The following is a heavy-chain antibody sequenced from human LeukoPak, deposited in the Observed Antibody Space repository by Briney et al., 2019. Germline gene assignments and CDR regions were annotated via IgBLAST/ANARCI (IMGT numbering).Heavy chain of an antibody. CDR2: IYYSGST. CDR1: GGSISSYY. D-gene: IGHD3-9*01. Sequence: SETLSLTCTVSGGSISSYYWSWIRQPPGKGLEWIGYIYYSGSTNYNPSLKSRVTISVDTSKNQFSLKLSSVTAADTAVYYCATVPVKYYDILTGYYPAFDYWDQGTLVTVSS. CDR3: ATVPVKYYDILTGYYPAFDY. V-gene: IGHV4-59*08. J-gene: IGHJ4*02.